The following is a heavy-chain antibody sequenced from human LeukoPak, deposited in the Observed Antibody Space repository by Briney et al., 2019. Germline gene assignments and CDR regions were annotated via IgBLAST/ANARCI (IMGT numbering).Heavy chain of an antibody. CDR2: IIPIFGTA. D-gene: IGHD2-2*01. CDR3: ARAQYCSSTSCYYHFDY. V-gene: IGHV1-69*01. Sequence: ASVKVSCKASGGTFSSYAISWVRQAPGQGLEWMGGIIPIFGTANYAQKFQGRVTITADESTSTAYMELSSLRSEDTAVYYCARAQYCSSTSCYYHFDYWGQGTLVTVSS. J-gene: IGHJ4*02. CDR1: GGTFSSYA.